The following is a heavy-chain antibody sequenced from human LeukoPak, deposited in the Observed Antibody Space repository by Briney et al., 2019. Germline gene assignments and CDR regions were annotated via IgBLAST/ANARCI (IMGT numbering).Heavy chain of an antibody. D-gene: IGHD3-9*01. Sequence: GGSLRLSCAASGFTFSSYSMNWVRQAPGKGLEWVSSISSSSSYIYYADSVKGRFTISRDNAKNSLYLQMNSLRAEDTAVYYCVKDRQGAYYDDMTGYNTFEDWGQGTLVTVSS. CDR3: VKDRQGAYYDDMTGYNTFED. V-gene: IGHV3-21*01. J-gene: IGHJ4*02. CDR2: ISSSSSYI. CDR1: GFTFSSYS.